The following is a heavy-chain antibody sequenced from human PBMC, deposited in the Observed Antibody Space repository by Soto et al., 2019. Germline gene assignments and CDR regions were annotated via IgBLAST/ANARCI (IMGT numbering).Heavy chain of an antibody. CDR3: AKDNADSPFDY. D-gene: IGHD2-15*01. CDR2: ISGSGGST. J-gene: IGHJ4*02. V-gene: IGHV3-23*01. Sequence: GESLKISCAASGFTFSSYAMSWVRQAPGKGLEWVSAISGSGGSTYYADSVKGRFTISRDNSKNTLYLQMNSLRAEDTAVYYCAKDNADSPFDYWGQGTLVTVSS. CDR1: GFTFSSYA.